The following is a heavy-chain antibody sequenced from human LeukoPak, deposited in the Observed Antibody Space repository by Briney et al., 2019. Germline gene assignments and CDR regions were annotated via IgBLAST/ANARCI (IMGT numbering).Heavy chain of an antibody. V-gene: IGHV1-69*13. CDR3: ARDQHCSSTSCYAIRNYYYHYYYMDV. D-gene: IGHD2-2*01. CDR1: GGTFSSYA. CDR2: IIPIFGSA. Sequence: SVKVSCKASGGTFSSYAISWVRQAPGQGLEWMGGIIPIFGSANYAQNFQGRVTITADESTTTAYMELSSLRSEDTAVYYCARDQHCSSTSCYAIRNYYYHYYYMDVWGKGTTVTVS. J-gene: IGHJ6*03.